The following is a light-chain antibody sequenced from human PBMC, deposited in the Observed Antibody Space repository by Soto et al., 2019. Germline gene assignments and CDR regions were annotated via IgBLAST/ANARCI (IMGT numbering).Light chain of an antibody. J-gene: IGLJ1*01. Sequence: PGQSITISCTGTNSDVGGYNYVSWYQQHPGKAPELMIYEVSHRPSGVSNRFSGSKSDNTASLTISGLQAEDEADYYCSSYTSISTLYVFGTGTKVTVL. V-gene: IGLV2-14*01. CDR3: SSYTSISTLYV. CDR2: EVS. CDR1: NSDVGGYNY.